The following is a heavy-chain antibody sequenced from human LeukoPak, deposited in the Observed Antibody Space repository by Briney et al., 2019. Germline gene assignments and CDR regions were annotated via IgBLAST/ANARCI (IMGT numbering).Heavy chain of an antibody. D-gene: IGHD2-15*01. J-gene: IGHJ5*02. CDR3: ARHVINRPNTLNCSGGSCYSGWFDP. V-gene: IGHV4-39*01. Sequence: SSETLSLTCTVSGGSISSSSYYWGWIRQPPGKGLEWIGSIYYSGSTYYNPSLKSRVTISVDTSKNQFSLKLSSVTAADTAVYYCARHVINRPNTLNCSGGSCYSGWFDPWGQGTLVTVSS. CDR1: GGSISSSSYY. CDR2: IYYSGST.